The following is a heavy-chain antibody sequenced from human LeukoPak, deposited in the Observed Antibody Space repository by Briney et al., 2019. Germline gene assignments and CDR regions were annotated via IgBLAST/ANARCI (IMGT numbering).Heavy chain of an antibody. CDR1: GYTFTSYY. CDR3: ARDLASSSWYGSWFDP. D-gene: IGHD6-13*01. CDR2: INPSGGST. Sequence: GASVKVSCKASGYTFTSYYMHWVRQAPGQGLEWMGIINPSGGSTSYAQKFQGRVTMTRDTSTSTVYMELSSLRSEDTAVYYCARDLASSSWYGSWFDPWGQGTLVTVSS. J-gene: IGHJ5*02. V-gene: IGHV1-46*01.